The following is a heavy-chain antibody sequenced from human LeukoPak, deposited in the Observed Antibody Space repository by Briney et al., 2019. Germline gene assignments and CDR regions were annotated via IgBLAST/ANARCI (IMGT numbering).Heavy chain of an antibody. D-gene: IGHD1-26*01. CDR3: ALEHRIVGAIGWFDP. V-gene: IGHV3-21*01. CDR2: ITSGTTYI. J-gene: IGHJ5*02. Sequence: GGSLRLSCAASGFTFSDYNMNWVRQSPEKGLEWVSSITSGTTYIYYADSVRGRFTLSRDNAKNSLYLQMNSLRAEDTAVYYCALEHRIVGAIGWFDPWGQGTLVTVSS. CDR1: GFTFSDYN.